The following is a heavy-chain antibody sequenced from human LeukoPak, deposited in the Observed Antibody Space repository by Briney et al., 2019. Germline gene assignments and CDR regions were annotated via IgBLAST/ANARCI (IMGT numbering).Heavy chain of an antibody. J-gene: IGHJ4*02. Sequence: SVKVSCKASGGTFSSYAISWVRQAPGQGLEWMGGIIPIFGTANYAQKFQGRVTITADESTSTAYMELSSLRSEDTAVSYCAGAGNSSGWNPPYYYWAKGPGDTV. CDR3: AGAGNSSGWNPPYYY. CDR1: GGTFSSYA. V-gene: IGHV1-69*13. CDR2: IIPIFGTA. D-gene: IGHD6-19*01.